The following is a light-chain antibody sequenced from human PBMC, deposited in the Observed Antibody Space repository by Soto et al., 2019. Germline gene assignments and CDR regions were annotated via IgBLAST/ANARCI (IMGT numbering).Light chain of an antibody. CDR1: QSVSNNY. Sequence: IVLSQSPGTLSLSPGERATLSCRASQSVSNNYLAWYQQKPGQAPRLLIYGASNRATGIPDRFSGSGSGTDFTLTISRLEPEDFAVYYCQQYGSPGTFGQGTKVDI. CDR3: QQYGSPGT. J-gene: IGKJ1*01. CDR2: GAS. V-gene: IGKV3-20*01.